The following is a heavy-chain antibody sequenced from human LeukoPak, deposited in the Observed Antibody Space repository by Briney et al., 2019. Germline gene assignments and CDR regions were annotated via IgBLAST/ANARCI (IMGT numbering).Heavy chain of an antibody. V-gene: IGHV3-33*01. Sequence: PGRSLRLSCAASGFTFSSYGMHWVRQVPGKGLEWVAVIWYDGSNKYYADSVKGRFTISRDNSKNTLYLQMNSLRAEDTAVYYCARDSVGPFDYWGQGTLVTVSS. CDR3: ARDSVGPFDY. CDR1: GFTFSSYG. D-gene: IGHD4-23*01. J-gene: IGHJ4*02. CDR2: IWYDGSNK.